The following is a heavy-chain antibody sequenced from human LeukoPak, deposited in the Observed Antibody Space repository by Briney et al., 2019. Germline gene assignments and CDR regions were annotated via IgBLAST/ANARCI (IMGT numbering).Heavy chain of an antibody. CDR2: ISYDGSNK. V-gene: IGHV3-30*18. Sequence: GGSLRLSCAASGFTFSGYGMHWVRQAPGKGLEWVAVISYDGSNKYYADSLKGRFTISRDNSKNTLYLQMNSLRVEDTAVYYCAKRWSGSHFEGFDYWGQGTLVTVSS. J-gene: IGHJ4*02. D-gene: IGHD1-26*01. CDR1: GFTFSGYG. CDR3: AKRWSGSHFEGFDY.